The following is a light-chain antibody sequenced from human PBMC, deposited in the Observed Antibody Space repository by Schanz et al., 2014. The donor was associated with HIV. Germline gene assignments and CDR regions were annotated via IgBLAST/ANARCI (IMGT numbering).Light chain of an antibody. CDR2: GNI. J-gene: IGLJ1*01. V-gene: IGLV1-40*01. Sequence: QSVLTQPPSVSGAPGQRVTISCTGSSSNIGAGYDVHWYHQLPGTAPKLLIFGNINRPSGVPDRFSGSKSGTSASLAITGLQAEDEADYYCQSYDSSLSGYVFGTGTKLTVL. CDR1: SSNIGAGYD. CDR3: QSYDSSLSGYV.